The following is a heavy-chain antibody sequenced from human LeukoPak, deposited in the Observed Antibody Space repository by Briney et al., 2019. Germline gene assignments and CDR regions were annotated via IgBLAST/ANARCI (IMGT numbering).Heavy chain of an antibody. CDR3: ATVPDVGVGATGLGAFDI. J-gene: IGHJ3*02. CDR2: MNPNSGNT. Sequence: ASVKVSCKASGYTFTSYDINWVRQATGQGLEWMGWMNPNSGNTGYAQKFQGRVTMTRNTSISTAYMELSSLRSEDTAVYYCATVPDVGVGATGLGAFDIWGQGTMVTVSS. D-gene: IGHD1-26*01. CDR1: GYTFTSYD. V-gene: IGHV1-8*01.